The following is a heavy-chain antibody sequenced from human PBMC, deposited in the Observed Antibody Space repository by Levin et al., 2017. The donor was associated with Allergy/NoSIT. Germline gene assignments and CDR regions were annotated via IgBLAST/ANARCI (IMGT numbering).Heavy chain of an antibody. CDR1: GYTFTSYD. CDR2: MNPNSGNT. D-gene: IGHD1-26*01. V-gene: IGHV1-8*01. CDR3: ARAPEQVGASKVYWFDP. Sequence: ASVKVSCKASGYTFTSYDINWVRQATGQGLEWMGWMNPNSGNTGYAQQFQGRVTMTRDTSISTAYMELSSLRSEDTAVYYCARAPEQVGASKVYWFDPWGQGTLVIVSS. J-gene: IGHJ5*02.